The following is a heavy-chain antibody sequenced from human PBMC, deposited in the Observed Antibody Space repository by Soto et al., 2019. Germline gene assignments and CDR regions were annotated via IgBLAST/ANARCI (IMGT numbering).Heavy chain of an antibody. D-gene: IGHD6-13*01. CDR2: NYRDGDK. CDR3: AHTRGAGNPAWCDP. Sequence: QITLKESGPTLVKPTQTLTLTCTFSGFSLSTSEAGVAWIRQPPGKALEWLAVNYRDGDKRYSPSLKTRLTITKDTSKDQVVLPMTNMDPVDTGTYYCAHTRGAGNPAWCDPLGQGTLVTVSS. CDR1: GFSLSTSEAG. V-gene: IGHV2-5*02. J-gene: IGHJ5*02.